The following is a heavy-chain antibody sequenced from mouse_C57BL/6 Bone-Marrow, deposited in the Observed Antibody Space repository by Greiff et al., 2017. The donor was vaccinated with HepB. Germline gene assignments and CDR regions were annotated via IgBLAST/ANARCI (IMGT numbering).Heavy chain of an antibody. J-gene: IGHJ2*01. CDR2: IWSGGST. D-gene: IGHD4-1*02. Sequence: VMLVESGPGLVQPSQSLSITYTVSGFSLTSYGVHWVRQSPGKGLEWLGVIWSGGSTDYNAAFISRLSISKDNSKSQVFFKMNSLQADDTAIYYCARPPTPGYFDYWGQGTTLTVSS. V-gene: IGHV2-2*01. CDR3: ARPPTPGYFDY. CDR1: GFSLTSYG.